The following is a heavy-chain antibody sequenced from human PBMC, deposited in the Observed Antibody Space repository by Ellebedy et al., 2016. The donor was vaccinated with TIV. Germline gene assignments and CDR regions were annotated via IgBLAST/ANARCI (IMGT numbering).Heavy chain of an antibody. CDR3: AKDRVTLIVAAGSFDS. CDR2: ISATAGSR. D-gene: IGHD3-22*01. J-gene: IGHJ5*01. Sequence: PGGSLRLSCAASGFTFSSYAMSWFRQAPGKGLEWVSSISATAGSRYFADSVKGRFTSSRDTSRNTLYLQMNRLRVEDTAVYYCAKDRVTLIVAAGSFDSWGQGTLVTVSS. CDR1: GFTFSSYA. V-gene: IGHV3-23*01.